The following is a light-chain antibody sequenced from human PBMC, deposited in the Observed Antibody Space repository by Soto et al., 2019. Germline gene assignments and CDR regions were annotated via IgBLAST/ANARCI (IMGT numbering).Light chain of an antibody. V-gene: IGLV1-40*01. Sequence: QSVLTQPPSVSGAPGQRVTISCSGSSSNIGAGNDVHWYQQLPGAAPKLLIYGATRRPSGGPDRFSGSRSGNSAFLAITGLQVEDESVYYCQSFDSSLSGALFGGGTQLTVL. CDR2: GAT. CDR3: QSFDSSLSGAL. J-gene: IGLJ3*02. CDR1: SSNIGAGND.